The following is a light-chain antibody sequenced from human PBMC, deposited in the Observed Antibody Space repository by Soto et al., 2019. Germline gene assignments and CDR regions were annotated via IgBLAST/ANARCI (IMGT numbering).Light chain of an antibody. J-gene: IGKJ2*01. V-gene: IGKV3-20*01. CDR3: QQYGGSPYT. CDR2: AAS. CDR1: QSVSSSY. Sequence: EIVLTQSPGTLSLSPGERATLSCRASQSVSSSYLAWYQQKPGQAPRPLIYAASSRATGIPDRFSGSGSGTDFTLTISRLEPEDFGVYYCQQYGGSPYTFGQGTKLEIK.